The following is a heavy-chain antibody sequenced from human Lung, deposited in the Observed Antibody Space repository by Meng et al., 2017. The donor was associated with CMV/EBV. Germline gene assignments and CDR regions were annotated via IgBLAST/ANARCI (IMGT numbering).Heavy chain of an antibody. CDR2: INWTGGSI. CDR1: GFSVDDYG. Sequence: GEXXKISCAASGFSVDDYGMSWVRQAPGKGLEWVAGINWTGGSIGYVDSVKGRFTISRDNAKNSLYLQMNSLRDEDTALYYCARERFWSSYNYYNNGMDVWXQGTTVTVSS. V-gene: IGHV3-20*04. CDR3: ARERFWSSYNYYNNGMDV. J-gene: IGHJ6*02. D-gene: IGHD3-3*01.